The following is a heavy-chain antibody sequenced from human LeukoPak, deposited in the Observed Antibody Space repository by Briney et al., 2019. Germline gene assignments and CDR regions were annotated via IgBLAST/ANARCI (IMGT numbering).Heavy chain of an antibody. J-gene: IGHJ3*02. CDR3: ARDPFSFYYDSSGYYLDAFDI. CDR1: GFSFSIYW. V-gene: IGHV3-7*01. CDR2: IKEDGSEK. D-gene: IGHD3-22*01. Sequence: AGGSLRLSCAASGFSFSIYWMSWVRQAPGKGLEWVANIKEDGSEKKYVDSVKGRFTISRDNAKNSLYLQINSLRAEDSAVYYCARDPFSFYYDSSGYYLDAFDIWGQGTMVTVSS.